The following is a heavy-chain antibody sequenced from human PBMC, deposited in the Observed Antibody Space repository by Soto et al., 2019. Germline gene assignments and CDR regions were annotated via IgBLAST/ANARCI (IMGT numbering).Heavy chain of an antibody. D-gene: IGHD6-6*01. CDR2: IYYSGRT. Sequence: SETLSLTCTVSGGAISSGGYYWSWIRQHPGKGLEWIGYIYYSGRTYYNPSLHSRVSIAVDTTENQFSLKLTSVTAADTSVYYCARGSFSSSSSWFDPWGRGTLVTVSS. V-gene: IGHV4-31*03. CDR3: ARGSFSSSSSWFDP. J-gene: IGHJ5*02. CDR1: GGAISSGGYY.